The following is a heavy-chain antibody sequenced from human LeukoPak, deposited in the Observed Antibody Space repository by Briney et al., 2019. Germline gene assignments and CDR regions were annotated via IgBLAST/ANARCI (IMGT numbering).Heavy chain of an antibody. Sequence: GGSLRLSCTASEFTVSTNYMSWVRQAPGKGLEWVSLIYSGGTTYYADSVKGRFTISRDNSKNTLYLQMNSLRAEDTAVYYCARHRYFDWLLYYWGQGTLVTVSS. CDR1: EFTVSTNY. CDR3: ARHRYFDWLLYY. J-gene: IGHJ4*02. CDR2: IYSGGTT. V-gene: IGHV3-66*04. D-gene: IGHD3-9*01.